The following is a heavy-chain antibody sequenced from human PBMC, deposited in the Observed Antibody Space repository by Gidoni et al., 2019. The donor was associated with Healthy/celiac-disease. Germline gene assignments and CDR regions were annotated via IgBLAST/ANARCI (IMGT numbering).Heavy chain of an antibody. CDR1: GFTGSSHA. D-gene: IGHD3-10*01. J-gene: IGHJ5*02. V-gene: IGHV3-23*01. CDR3: AKDLGLTYYYASGSYYPPHLFDP. CDR2: ISGRGGST. Sequence: EVQLLESGGGVVQPGGSLRLSCASAGFTGSSHAMTWVGQAPGKGLEWVSAISGRGGSTYYVDSVKGRFTISIDISKNTLFLQMNSLRAEDTAVYYCAKDLGLTYYYASGSYYPPHLFDPWGQGTLVTVSS.